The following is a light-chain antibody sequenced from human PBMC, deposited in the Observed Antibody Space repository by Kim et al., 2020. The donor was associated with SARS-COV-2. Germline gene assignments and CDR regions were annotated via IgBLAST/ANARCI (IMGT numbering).Light chain of an antibody. J-gene: IGKJ2*01. CDR2: GAS. CDR1: QSVDSN. CDR3: QQYSHWPPYT. V-gene: IGKV3-15*01. Sequence: EIVMTQSPATLSVSPGERVTLSCRASQSVDSNLAWYQQKPGQAPRLLIYGASTRATDIPARFSGSGSGTEFTLIINSLQSEDFAVYYCQQYSHWPPYTFGQGTQVDLK.